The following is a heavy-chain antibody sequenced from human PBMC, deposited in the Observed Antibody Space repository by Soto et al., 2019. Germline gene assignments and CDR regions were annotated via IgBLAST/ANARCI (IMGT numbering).Heavy chain of an antibody. CDR2: FDPKVGET. V-gene: IGHV1-24*01. Sequence: SVKLSCKVSGYTITVLVMHGGRQAHGKGLEWMGGFDPKVGETIYAQKFQCRVSMNEDISTVTAYMELISLRSKDTAVYYRDTTSYCYAGSHYYFASWGQGTLVTVSS. CDR3: DTTSYCYAGSHYYFAS. CDR1: GYTITVLV. J-gene: IGHJ4*02. D-gene: IGHD3-22*01.